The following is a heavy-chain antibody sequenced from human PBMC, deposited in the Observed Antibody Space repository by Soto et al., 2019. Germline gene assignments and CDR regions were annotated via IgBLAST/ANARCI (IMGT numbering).Heavy chain of an antibody. CDR2: ISAYNGNT. CDR1: GYTFTSYG. D-gene: IGHD5-18*01. Sequence: ASVKVSCNASGYTFTSYGISLVRQAPGQGLEWMGWISAYNGNTNYAQKLQGRVTMTTDTSTSTAYMELRSLRSDDTAVYYCARGGNSDTAMAPDYWGQGTLVNVSS. V-gene: IGHV1-18*01. J-gene: IGHJ4*02. CDR3: ARGGNSDTAMAPDY.